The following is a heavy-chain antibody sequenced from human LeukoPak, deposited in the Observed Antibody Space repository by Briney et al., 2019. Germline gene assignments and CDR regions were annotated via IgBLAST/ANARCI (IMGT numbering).Heavy chain of an antibody. CDR2: IIPILGIA. D-gene: IGHD5-18*01. CDR3: ARDPPRGYSYGYQAYNWFDP. J-gene: IGHJ5*02. Sequence: GASVKVSCKASGGTFSSYAISWVRQAPGQGLEWMGRIIPILGIANYAQKFQGRVTITADKSTSTAYMELSSLRSEDTAVYYCARDPPRGYSYGYQAYNWFDPWGQGTLVTVSS. CDR1: GGTFSSYA. V-gene: IGHV1-69*04.